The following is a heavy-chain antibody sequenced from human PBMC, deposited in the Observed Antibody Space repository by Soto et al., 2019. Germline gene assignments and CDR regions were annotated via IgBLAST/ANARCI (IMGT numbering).Heavy chain of an antibody. V-gene: IGHV3-11*01. Sequence: QVQLVESGGGLVKPEGSLRLSCADSGFTFSDYYMSWIRQAPGKGLEWISYINRGAENIFYADSVKGRFTISRDNTKNSLFLQMNSLRADDPAIYYCARHVGWLQWGRADAFEIWGQGTTVIVSS. J-gene: IGHJ3*02. D-gene: IGHD3-16*01. CDR1: GFTFSDYY. CDR3: ARHVGWLQWGRADAFEI. CDR2: INRGAENI.